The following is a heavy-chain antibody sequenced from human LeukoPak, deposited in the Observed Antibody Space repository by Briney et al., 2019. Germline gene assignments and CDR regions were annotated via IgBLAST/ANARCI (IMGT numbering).Heavy chain of an antibody. Sequence: PGGSLRLSCAASEFSVSSNYMNWVRQAPGKELEWVSVIYTDGNTYYADSVKGRFTISRDKSKNTMYLQMNSLRAEDTALYYCARDLSGYCTSGTCYAFDIWGQGTIVTVSS. V-gene: IGHV3-53*01. CDR3: ARDLSGYCTSGTCYAFDI. D-gene: IGHD2-15*01. CDR2: IYTDGNT. CDR1: EFSVSSNY. J-gene: IGHJ3*02.